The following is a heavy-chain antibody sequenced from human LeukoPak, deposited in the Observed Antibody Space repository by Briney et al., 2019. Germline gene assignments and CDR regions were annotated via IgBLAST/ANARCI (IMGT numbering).Heavy chain of an antibody. CDR1: GYTFTGYY. V-gene: IGHV1-2*02. J-gene: IGHJ3*02. CDR3: ARERIVVVTLPDAVDI. D-gene: IGHD2-21*02. Sequence: ASVKVSCKDSGYTFTGYYIHWVRQAPGQGLEWMGWINPNSGGTKYAQNFQGRVTVTRDTSISTAYMELSSLTSDDTAVYYCARERIVVVTLPDAVDIWGQGTMVTVSS. CDR2: INPNSGGT.